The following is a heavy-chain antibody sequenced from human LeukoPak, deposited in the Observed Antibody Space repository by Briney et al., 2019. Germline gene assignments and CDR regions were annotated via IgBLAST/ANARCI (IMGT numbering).Heavy chain of an antibody. CDR3: AKDIEQNRYISSWLDY. Sequence: GGSLRLSCAASGFTFRSYGMHWVRQAPGKGLEWVAFIRYDGSHKYYADSVKGRFTISRDNSKNTLYLQMNNLRAEDTAVFYCAKDIEQNRYISSWLDYWGQGTLVTVSS. CDR1: GFTFRSYG. CDR2: IRYDGSHK. D-gene: IGHD6-13*01. J-gene: IGHJ4*02. V-gene: IGHV3-30*02.